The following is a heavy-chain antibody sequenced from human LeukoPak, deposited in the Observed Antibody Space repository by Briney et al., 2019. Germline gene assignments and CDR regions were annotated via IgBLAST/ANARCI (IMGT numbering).Heavy chain of an antibody. V-gene: IGHV3-48*04. J-gene: IGHJ6*03. D-gene: IGHD2-15*01. Sequence: GGSLRLSCAASGFTFSSYSMNWVRQAPGKGLEWVSYISRSGSTKYYADSVKGRFTISRDNAKNSLFLQMNSLRAEDTAVYYCARVLRYCSGGNCYSGGLGYMDVWGKGTTVTISS. CDR3: ARVLRYCSGGNCYSGGLGYMDV. CDR1: GFTFSSYS. CDR2: ISRSGSTK.